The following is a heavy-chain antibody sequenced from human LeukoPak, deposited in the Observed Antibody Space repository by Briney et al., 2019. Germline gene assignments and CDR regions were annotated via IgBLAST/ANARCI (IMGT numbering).Heavy chain of an antibody. J-gene: IGHJ5*02. CDR1: GYTFTSYD. CDR3: ARGRILYSTPRLFDP. Sequence: ASVKVSCKASGYTFTSYDINWVRQATGQGLEWMGWMNPNSGNTGYAQKLQGRVTMTRNTSISTAYMELSSLRSGDTAVYYCARGRILYSTPRLFDPWGQGTLVTVSS. CDR2: MNPNSGNT. V-gene: IGHV1-8*01. D-gene: IGHD2-8*01.